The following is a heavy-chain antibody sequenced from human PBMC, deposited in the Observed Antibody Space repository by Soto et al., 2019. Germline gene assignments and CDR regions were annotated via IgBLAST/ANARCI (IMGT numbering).Heavy chain of an antibody. CDR3: ARVPGAAPDSHFDY. V-gene: IGHV3-33*08. CDR1: GFTFSSYG. D-gene: IGHD6-13*01. Sequence: PGGSLRLSCSASGFTFSSYGMHWVRQAPGKGLEWVAVIWYDGSNKYYADSVKGRFTISRDNSKNTLYLQMNSLRAEDTAVYYCARVPGAAPDSHFDYWGQGTLVTVSS. CDR2: IWYDGSNK. J-gene: IGHJ4*02.